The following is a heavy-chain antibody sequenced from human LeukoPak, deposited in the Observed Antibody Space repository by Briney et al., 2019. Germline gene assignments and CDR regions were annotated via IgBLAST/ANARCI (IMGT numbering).Heavy chain of an antibody. D-gene: IGHD3-3*01. CDR1: GFTVSSNY. CDR3: ARGEWDYDFWSEGDY. V-gene: IGHV3-53*01. CDR2: IYSSGNT. Sequence: GGSLRLSCAASGFTVSSNYMSWVRQAPGKGLEWVSVIYSSGNTYYADSVKGRFTISRDNSKNTLYLQMNSLRVEDTAVYYCARGEWDYDFWSEGDYWGQGTLVTVSS. J-gene: IGHJ4*02.